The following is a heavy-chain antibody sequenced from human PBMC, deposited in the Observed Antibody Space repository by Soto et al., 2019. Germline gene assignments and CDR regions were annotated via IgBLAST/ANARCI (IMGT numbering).Heavy chain of an antibody. D-gene: IGHD6-6*01. Sequence: SVKVSCKASGGTFSSYAISWVRQAPGQGLEWMGGIIPIFGTANYAQKFQGRVTITADESTSTAYMELSSLRSEDTAVYYCARDKAARPLNYYYGMDVWGQGTTVTVSS. J-gene: IGHJ6*02. CDR3: ARDKAARPLNYYYGMDV. CDR2: IIPIFGTA. CDR1: GGTFSSYA. V-gene: IGHV1-69*13.